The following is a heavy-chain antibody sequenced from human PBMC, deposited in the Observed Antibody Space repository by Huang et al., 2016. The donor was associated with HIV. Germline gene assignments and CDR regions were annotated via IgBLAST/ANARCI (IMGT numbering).Heavy chain of an antibody. CDR1: GYPFTDSN. J-gene: IGHJ4*02. CDR2: INPKRGGT. CDR3: ARDWSFGSSTSPAD. D-gene: IGHD6-6*01. V-gene: IGHV1-2*02. Sequence: QVQLVQSGAEVKNPGASVRVSCKAYGYPFTDSNIHWVRQAPGQGLEWMGWINPKRGGTIYAQRFQGRVTMTRDTTISTVHMDLRRIQSDDTAVYFCARDWSFGSSTSPADWGQGTLVTVSS.